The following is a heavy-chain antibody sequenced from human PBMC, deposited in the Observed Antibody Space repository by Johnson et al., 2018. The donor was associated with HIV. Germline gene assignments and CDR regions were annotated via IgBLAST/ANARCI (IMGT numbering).Heavy chain of an antibody. CDR2: ISYDGSDK. V-gene: IGHV3-30-3*01. Sequence: QVQLVESGGGLIQPGRSLRLSCAASGFTFSSFAIHWVRQAPGKGLEWVAVISYDGSDKYYADSVKGRFTISRDNSKNSLYLQMNSLRAEDTALYYCARDSRIGTMVLLSDAFDIWGQGTMVTVSS. CDR3: ARDSRIGTMVLLSDAFDI. D-gene: IGHD3-10*01. CDR1: GFTFSSFA. J-gene: IGHJ3*02.